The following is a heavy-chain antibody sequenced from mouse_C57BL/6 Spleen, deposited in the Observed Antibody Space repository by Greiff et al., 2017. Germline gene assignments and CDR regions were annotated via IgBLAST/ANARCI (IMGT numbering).Heavy chain of an antibody. Sequence: QVQLKQPGAELVKPGASVKLSCKASGYTFTSYWMHWVKQRPGQGLEWIGMIHPNSGSTNYNEKFKSKATLTVDKSSSTAYMQLSSLTSEDSAVYYCARGRYYGTSGAMDYWGQGTSVTVSS. V-gene: IGHV1-64*01. D-gene: IGHD1-1*01. CDR3: ARGRYYGTSGAMDY. J-gene: IGHJ4*01. CDR2: IHPNSGST. CDR1: GYTFTSYW.